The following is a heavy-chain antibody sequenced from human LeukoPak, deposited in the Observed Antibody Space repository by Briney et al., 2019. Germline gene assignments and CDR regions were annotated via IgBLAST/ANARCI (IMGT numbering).Heavy chain of an antibody. D-gene: IGHD7-27*01. V-gene: IGHV4-30-4*01. CDR1: GGSIRSGDYF. Sequence: SQTLSLTCTVFGGSIRSGDYFWSWLRQPPGKGLEWIGYIYYSGSTHYSPSLRSRVTISLDTSKNQFSLKLSSVTAADTAVYYCARRDWGTYYTMDVWGQGTTVTVSS. CDR3: ARRDWGTYYTMDV. J-gene: IGHJ6*02. CDR2: IYYSGST.